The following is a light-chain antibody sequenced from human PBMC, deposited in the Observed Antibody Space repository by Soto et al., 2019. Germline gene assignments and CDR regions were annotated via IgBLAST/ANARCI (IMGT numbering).Light chain of an antibody. Sequence: EIVLTQSPVTLSLSPGERATLSCRASQSVSSYLAWYQQRPGQAPRLLIYDASNRATGIPDRFSGSGSGTDFTLTISSLEPEDFAVYYCQQRSNWPTFGQGTRLEIK. J-gene: IGKJ5*01. V-gene: IGKV3-11*01. CDR3: QQRSNWPT. CDR1: QSVSSY. CDR2: DAS.